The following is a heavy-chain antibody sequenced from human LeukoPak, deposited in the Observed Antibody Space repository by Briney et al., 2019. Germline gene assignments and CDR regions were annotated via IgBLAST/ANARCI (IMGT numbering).Heavy chain of an antibody. CDR1: GVSVSSNTAA. D-gene: IGHD1-26*01. CDR3: ARVLDVGPTYFDY. CDR2: TYYRSRWYN. Sequence: SQTLSLTCAISGVSVSSNTAAWNWIRQSPSRGLEWLGRTYYRSRWYNDYAVSVKSRITINPDTSKNQFSLQLNSVTPEDTAVYYCARVLDVGPTYFDYWGQGTLVTVSS. J-gene: IGHJ4*02. V-gene: IGHV6-1*01.